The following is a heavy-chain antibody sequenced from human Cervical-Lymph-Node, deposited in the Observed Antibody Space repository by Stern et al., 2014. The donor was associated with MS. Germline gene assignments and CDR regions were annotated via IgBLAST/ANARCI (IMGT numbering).Heavy chain of an antibody. V-gene: IGHV3-33*01. Sequence: VQLVESGGGVVQPGRSLRLSCAASGFTFSNYGMHWVRQAPGKGLEWLAVFWHEGNKTCYASTVKGRFTISRDNSKNTLFLQMSSLTAEDTALYYCARGNWNYEGMGYWGQGTLVTVSS. CDR2: FWHEGNKT. CDR1: GFTFSNYG. CDR3: ARGNWNYEGMGY. D-gene: IGHD1-7*01. J-gene: IGHJ4*02.